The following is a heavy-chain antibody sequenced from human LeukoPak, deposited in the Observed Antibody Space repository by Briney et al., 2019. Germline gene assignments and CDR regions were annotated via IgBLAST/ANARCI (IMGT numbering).Heavy chain of an antibody. CDR2: ISSSGSTI. CDR1: GFTFSSYE. CDR3: ARDILGEGEDANYAVYYFDY. D-gene: IGHD4/OR15-4a*01. J-gene: IGHJ4*02. Sequence: GGSLRLSCAASGFTFSSYEMNWVRQAPGKGLEWVSYISSSGSTIYYADSVKGRFTISRDNAKNSLDLQMNSLRADDTAVYYCARDILGEGEDANYAVYYFDYWGQGTVVTVSS. V-gene: IGHV3-48*03.